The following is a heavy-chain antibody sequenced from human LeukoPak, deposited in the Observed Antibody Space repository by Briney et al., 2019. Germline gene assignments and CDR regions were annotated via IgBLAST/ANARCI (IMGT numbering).Heavy chain of an antibody. Sequence: GSLRLSCAASEFSVGSNYMTWVRQAPGKGLEWIGEINYSGSSNYNPSLKSRATISVDTSINQFSLKLNSLTAADTAIYYCARGTPRFDSWSQGTMVTVS. CDR1: EFSVGSNY. D-gene: IGHD2-15*01. CDR3: ARGTPRFDS. J-gene: IGHJ3*01. CDR2: INYSGSS. V-gene: IGHV4-34*01.